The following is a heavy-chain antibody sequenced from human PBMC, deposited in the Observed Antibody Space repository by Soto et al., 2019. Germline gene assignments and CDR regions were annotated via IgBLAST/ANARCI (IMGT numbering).Heavy chain of an antibody. Sequence: QVQLQESGPGLVKPSETLSLTCTVSGGSISSYYWSWIRQPPGKGLEWIGYIYYSGSTNYNPSLKSRVTISVDTSKNQFSLKLSSVTAADTAVYYCARVSGYYDFWSGYPGDYYFDYWGQGTLVTVSS. D-gene: IGHD3-3*01. V-gene: IGHV4-59*01. CDR2: IYYSGST. CDR1: GGSISSYY. CDR3: ARVSGYYDFWSGYPGDYYFDY. J-gene: IGHJ4*02.